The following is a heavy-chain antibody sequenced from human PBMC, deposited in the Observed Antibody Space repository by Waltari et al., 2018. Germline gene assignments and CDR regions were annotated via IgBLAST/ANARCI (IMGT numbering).Heavy chain of an antibody. CDR2: INPGNGAT. CDR1: GYRFIFYY. CDR3: ARDQEKNFHYQYHMDV. J-gene: IGHJ6*03. V-gene: IGHV1-2*06. D-gene: IGHD1-7*01. Sequence: QVQLVQSGAEVRKPGASVRVPCTTSGYRFIFYYINWVRQAPGQGLEWMGRINPGNGATDYAPKFQARVTMTSDTSTNTVYMDLSTVTSDDTAVYFCARDQEKNFHYQYHMDVWGKGTTVSVSS.